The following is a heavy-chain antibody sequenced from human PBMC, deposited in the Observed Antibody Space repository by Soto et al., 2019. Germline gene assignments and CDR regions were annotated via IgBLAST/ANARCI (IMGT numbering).Heavy chain of an antibody. CDR2: IYYSGST. CDR3: PRRTYSCSSATAGFYYYYYYMDV. J-gene: IGHJ6*03. Sequence: SETLSLTCTVSGGSISSYYWSWIRQPPGKGLEWIGYIYYSGSTNYNPSLKSRVTISVDTSKNQFSLKLSSVTAADTAVYYCPRRTYSCSSATAGFYYYYYYMDVWGKGTTVTVSS. CDR1: GGSISSYY. D-gene: IGHD6-6*01. V-gene: IGHV4-59*08.